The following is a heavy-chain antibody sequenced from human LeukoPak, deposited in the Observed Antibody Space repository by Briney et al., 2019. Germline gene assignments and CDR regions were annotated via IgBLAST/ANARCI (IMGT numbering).Heavy chain of an antibody. CDR3: AKGKLLRSVSY. J-gene: IGHJ4*02. D-gene: IGHD2/OR15-2a*01. V-gene: IGHV3-23*01. CDR2: ISGSGGST. CDR1: GFTFSSYA. Sequence: GGSLRLSCAASGFTFSSYAMSWVRQAPGQGLEWVSAISGSGGSTYYADSVKGRFTISRDNSKNTLYLQMNSLRAEDTAVYYCAKGKLLRSVSYWGQGTLVTVSS.